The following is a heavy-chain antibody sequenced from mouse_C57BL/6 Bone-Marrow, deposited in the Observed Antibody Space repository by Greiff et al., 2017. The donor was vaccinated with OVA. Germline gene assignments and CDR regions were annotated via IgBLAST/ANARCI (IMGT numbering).Heavy chain of an antibody. Sequence: DVQLQESGPELVKPGASVKISCKASGYSFTGYYMNWVKQSPEKSLEWIGEINPSTGGTTYNQKFKAKATLTVDKSSSTAYMQLKSLTSEDSAVYYCARDPGRYFDVWGTGTTVTVSS. J-gene: IGHJ1*03. D-gene: IGHD1-1*01. V-gene: IGHV1-42*01. CDR1: GYSFTGYY. CDR3: ARDPGRYFDV. CDR2: INPSTGGT.